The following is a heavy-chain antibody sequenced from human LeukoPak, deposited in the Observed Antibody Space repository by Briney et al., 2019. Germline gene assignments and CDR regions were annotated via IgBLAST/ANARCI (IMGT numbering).Heavy chain of an antibody. V-gene: IGHV6-1*01. CDR2: TYYRSKWYN. Sequence: SQTLSLTCAISGDSVSSNSAAWNWIRQSPSRGLEWLGRTYYRSKWYNDYAVSVKSRITINPDTSKNQFSLQVNSVTLEDTAVYYCARGTRYSSGWTFDYWGQGTLVTVSS. CDR1: GDSVSSNSAA. D-gene: IGHD6-19*01. J-gene: IGHJ4*02. CDR3: ARGTRYSSGWTFDY.